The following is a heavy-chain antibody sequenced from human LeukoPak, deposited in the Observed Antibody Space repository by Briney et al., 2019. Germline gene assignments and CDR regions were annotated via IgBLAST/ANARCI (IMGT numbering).Heavy chain of an antibody. J-gene: IGHJ3*01. Sequence: GGSLRLSCSTSGFTFGDYAMTWVRQAPGKGLEWVSSISGSTSYIYYADSVKGRFTISRDNARNTLFLQMNSLRTEDAAVYYCATYVDTVRYDAFDVWGQGTMVTVSS. CDR2: ISGSTSYI. D-gene: IGHD5-18*01. V-gene: IGHV3-21*01. CDR1: GFTFGDYA. CDR3: ATYVDTVRYDAFDV.